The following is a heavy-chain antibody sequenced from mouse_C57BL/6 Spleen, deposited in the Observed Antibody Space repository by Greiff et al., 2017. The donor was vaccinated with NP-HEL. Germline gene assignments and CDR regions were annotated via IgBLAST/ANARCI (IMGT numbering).Heavy chain of an antibody. J-gene: IGHJ2*01. V-gene: IGHV5-16*01. Sequence: EVKLVESEGGLVQPGSSMKLSCTASGFTFSDYYMAWVRQVPEKGLEWVANINYDGSSTYYLDSLKSRFIISRDNAKNILYLQMSSLKSEDTATYYCARDRGGSSGWREFDYWGQGTTLTVSS. CDR3: ARDRGGSSGWREFDY. CDR1: GFTFSDYY. CDR2: INYDGSST. D-gene: IGHD3-2*02.